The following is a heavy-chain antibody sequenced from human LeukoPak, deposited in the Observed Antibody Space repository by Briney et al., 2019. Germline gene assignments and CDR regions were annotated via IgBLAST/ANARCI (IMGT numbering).Heavy chain of an antibody. J-gene: IGHJ4*02. Sequence: LTGGSLRLSCAASGFTFNSYAMNWVRQAPGKGLEWVSGISGSGGTTYYADSVKGRFTISRDNTKNTLYLQMNSLRAEDTAVYYCAKTIGPPSYFDYWGQGTLVTVSS. D-gene: IGHD2/OR15-2a*01. V-gene: IGHV3-23*01. CDR3: AKTIGPPSYFDY. CDR1: GFTFNSYA. CDR2: ISGSGGTT.